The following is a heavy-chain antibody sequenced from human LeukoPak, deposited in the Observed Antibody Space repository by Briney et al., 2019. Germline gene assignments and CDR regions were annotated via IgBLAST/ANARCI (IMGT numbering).Heavy chain of an antibody. Sequence: ASVKVSCKASGYTFTNYYMHWVRQAPGQGLEWMGVTHTSGGSTSFAQKFQGRVTMTRDTSTSTVYMELSSLRSDDTAVYYCARGIGLDYDSSGLDWGQGTLVTVSS. J-gene: IGHJ4*02. CDR1: GYTFTNYY. V-gene: IGHV1-46*01. CDR2: THTSGGST. CDR3: ARGIGLDYDSSGLD. D-gene: IGHD3-22*01.